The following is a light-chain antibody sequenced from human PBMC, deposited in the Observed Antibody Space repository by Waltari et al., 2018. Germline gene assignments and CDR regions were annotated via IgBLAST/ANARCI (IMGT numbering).Light chain of an antibody. CDR3: SSYTSSSTLGV. CDR2: EVS. Sequence: QSALTQPASVSGSPGQSITTSCTGTSSDVGGYNSVSWYQQHPGKAPKLMIYEVSNRPSGVSNRFSGSKSGNTASLTISGLQAEDEADYYCSSYTSSSTLGVFGTGTKVTVL. V-gene: IGLV2-14*01. CDR1: SSDVGGYNS. J-gene: IGLJ1*01.